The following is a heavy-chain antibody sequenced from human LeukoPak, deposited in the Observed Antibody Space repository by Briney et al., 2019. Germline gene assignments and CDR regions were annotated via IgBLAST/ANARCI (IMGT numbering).Heavy chain of an antibody. J-gene: IGHJ4*02. CDR1: GFSVNNNY. D-gene: IGHD3-3*01. Sequence: GGSLRLSCAASGFSVNNNYVNWVRKAPGKGLEWVSIIYGGGDTSYADSVKGRFTISRDNSKNTVYLQMNSLRAEDTAVYYCAKESGYYHYWGQGTQVTVSS. V-gene: IGHV3-53*01. CDR3: AKESGYYHY. CDR2: IYGGGDT.